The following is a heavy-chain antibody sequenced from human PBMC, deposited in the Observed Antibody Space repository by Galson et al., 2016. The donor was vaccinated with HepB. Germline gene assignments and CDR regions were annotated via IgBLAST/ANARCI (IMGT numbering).Heavy chain of an antibody. CDR3: TRNAGGYKFGD. V-gene: IGHV1-3*01. Sequence: SCKASGYTFTNYAIHWVRQAPGQWLAWMGWINADNGNTKYSQKFQGRVTIIRDTSANIAYMELSSLISEDTAVYYCTRNAGGYKFGDWGQGTLVTVSS. J-gene: IGHJ4*02. CDR2: INADNGNT. CDR1: GYTFTNYA. D-gene: IGHD5-24*01.